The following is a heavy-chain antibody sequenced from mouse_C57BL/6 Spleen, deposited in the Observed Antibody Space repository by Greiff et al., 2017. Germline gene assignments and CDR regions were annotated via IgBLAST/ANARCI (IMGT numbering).Heavy chain of an antibody. J-gene: IGHJ1*03. V-gene: IGHV1-42*01. CDR1: GYSFTGYY. Sequence: EVQLQQSGPELVKPGASVKISCKASGYSFTGYYMNWVKQSPEKSLEWIGEINPSTGGTTYNQKFKAKATLTVDKSSSTAYMQRKSLTSEDSAVYYCARSLGNYVWYFDVWGTGTTVTVSS. D-gene: IGHD2-1*01. CDR2: INPSTGGT. CDR3: ARSLGNYVWYFDV.